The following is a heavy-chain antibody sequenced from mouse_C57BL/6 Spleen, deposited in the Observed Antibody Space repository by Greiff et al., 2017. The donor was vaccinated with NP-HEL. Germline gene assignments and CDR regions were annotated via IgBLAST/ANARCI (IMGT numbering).Heavy chain of an antibody. CDR3: ARSITTVVALFDY. V-gene: IGHV1-59*01. CDR2: IDPSDSYT. D-gene: IGHD1-1*01. CDR1: GYTFTSYW. Sequence: QVQLQQPGAELVRPGTSVKLSCKASGYTFTSYWMHWVKQRPGQGLEWIGVIDPSDSYTNYNQKFKGKATLTVDTSSSTAYMQLSSLTSEDSAVYYCARSITTVVALFDYWGQGTTLTVSS. J-gene: IGHJ2*01.